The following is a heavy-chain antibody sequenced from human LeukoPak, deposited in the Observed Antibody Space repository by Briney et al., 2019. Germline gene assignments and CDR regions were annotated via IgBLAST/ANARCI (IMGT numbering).Heavy chain of an antibody. CDR2: VYHNGET. Sequence: PSETLSLTCTVSGYSISTNYYGAWIRQSPGPGLEWIGSVYHNGETYYNPSLKSRVIISVDTSKNEFSLRLTSVTAADTAVYYCVTPRSWELSDMAVWGKGTTVIVSS. D-gene: IGHD1-26*01. V-gene: IGHV4-38-2*02. J-gene: IGHJ6*03. CDR3: VTPRSWELSDMAV. CDR1: GYSISTNYY.